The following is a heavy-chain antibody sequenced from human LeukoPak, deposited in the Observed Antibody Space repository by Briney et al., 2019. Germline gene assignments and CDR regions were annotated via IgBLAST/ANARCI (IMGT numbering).Heavy chain of an antibody. D-gene: IGHD2-8*01. CDR1: GYTFTSYD. V-gene: IGHV1-8*01. Sequence: GASVKVSRKASGYTFTSYDINWVRQATGQGLEWMGWMNPNSGNTGYAQKFQGRVTMTRNTSISTAYMELSSLRSEDTAVYYCARAGYCPNGVCYRRYYYYGMDVWGQGTTVTVSS. CDR2: MNPNSGNT. J-gene: IGHJ6*02. CDR3: ARAGYCPNGVCYRRYYYYGMDV.